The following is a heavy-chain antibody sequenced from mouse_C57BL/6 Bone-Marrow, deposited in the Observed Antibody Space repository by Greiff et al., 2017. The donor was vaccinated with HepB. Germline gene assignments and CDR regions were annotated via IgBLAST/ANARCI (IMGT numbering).Heavy chain of an antibody. D-gene: IGHD1-1*01. Sequence: EVKLMESGGDLVKPGGSLKLSCAASGFTFSSYGMSWVRQTPDKRLEWVATISSGGSYTYYPDSVKGRFTISRDNAKNTLYLQMCSLKSEDTAMYYCARQGTTVVARGYFDVWGTGTTVTVSS. CDR3: ARQGTTVVARGYFDV. J-gene: IGHJ1*03. CDR1: GFTFSSYG. CDR2: ISSGGSYT. V-gene: IGHV5-6*01.